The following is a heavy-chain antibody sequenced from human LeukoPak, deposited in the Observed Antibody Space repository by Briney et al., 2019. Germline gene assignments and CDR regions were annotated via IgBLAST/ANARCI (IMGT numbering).Heavy chain of an antibody. V-gene: IGHV4-34*01. CDR3: AKSNGYGLVDI. J-gene: IGHJ3*02. CDR2: INHSGST. D-gene: IGHD3-10*01. CDR1: GGSFSGYY. Sequence: NPSETLSLTCAVYGGSFSGYYWSWIRQPPGKGLEWIGKINHSGSTNYNPSLKSRVTISVDTSKNQFSLKLSSVTAADTAVYYCAKSNGYGLVDIWGQGTMVTVSS.